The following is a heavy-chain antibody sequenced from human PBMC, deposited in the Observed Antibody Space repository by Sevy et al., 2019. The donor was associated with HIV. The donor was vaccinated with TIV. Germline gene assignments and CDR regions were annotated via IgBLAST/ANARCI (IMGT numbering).Heavy chain of an antibody. CDR1: GFTFSSYW. V-gene: IGHV3-7*01. Sequence: GGSLRLSCAASGFTFSSYWMSWVRQAPGKGLEWVANIKQDGSEKYYVDSVKGRFTISRDNAKNSLYLQMNSLRAEDTAVYYCARVGITIFGVVITSDVWGKGTTVTVSS. CDR2: IKQDGSEK. J-gene: IGHJ6*04. CDR3: ARVGITIFGVVITSDV. D-gene: IGHD3-3*01.